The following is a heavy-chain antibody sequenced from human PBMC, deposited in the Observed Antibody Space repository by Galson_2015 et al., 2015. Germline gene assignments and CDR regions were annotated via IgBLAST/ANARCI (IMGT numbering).Heavy chain of an antibody. V-gene: IGHV3-30-3*01. CDR3: AREGRVGYCSGGSCYSGQFDY. D-gene: IGHD2-15*01. CDR1: GFTFSSYA. J-gene: IGHJ4*02. Sequence: SLRLSCAASGFTFSSYAMHWVRQAPGKGLEWVAVISYDGSNKYYADSVKGRFTISRDNSKNTLYLQMNSLRAEDTAVYYCAREGRVGYCSGGSCYSGQFDYWGQGTLVTVSS. CDR2: ISYDGSNK.